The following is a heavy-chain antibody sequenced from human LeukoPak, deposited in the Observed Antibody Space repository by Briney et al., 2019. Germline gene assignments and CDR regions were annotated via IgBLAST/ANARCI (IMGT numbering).Heavy chain of an antibody. V-gene: IGHV4-39*01. CDR1: GGSISSTNYY. J-gene: IGHJ5*02. CDR2: IYYSGST. CDR3: ARRGYCSNISCRNWFDP. D-gene: IGHD2-2*01. Sequence: SETLSLTCTVSGGSISSTNYYWGWIRQPPGKGLEWIGSIYYSGSTYYNTSLKSRVIISVDTSKNQFSLKLSSVTAADTAVYYCARRGYCSNISCRNWFDPWSQGTLVTVSS.